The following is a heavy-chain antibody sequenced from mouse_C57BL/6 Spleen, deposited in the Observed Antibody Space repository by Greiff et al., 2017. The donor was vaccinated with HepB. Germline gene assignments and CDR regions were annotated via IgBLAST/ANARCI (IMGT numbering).Heavy chain of an antibody. CDR3: ARGGFTGYFDV. Sequence: VQLKESEGGLVQPGSSMKLSCTASGFTFSDYYMAWVRQVPEKGLEWVANINYDGSSTYYLDSLKSRFIISRDNAKNILYLLMSSLKSEDTATYYCARGGFTGYFDVWGTGTTVTVSS. J-gene: IGHJ1*03. CDR1: GFTFSDYY. V-gene: IGHV5-16*01. CDR2: INYDGSST.